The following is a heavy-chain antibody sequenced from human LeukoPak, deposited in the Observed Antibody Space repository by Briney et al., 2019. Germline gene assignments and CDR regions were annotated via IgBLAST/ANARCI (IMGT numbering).Heavy chain of an antibody. CDR2: FYDSGSNT. D-gene: IGHD3-22*01. J-gene: IGHJ4*02. CDR3: ARAAGPYDSSGYYFNFEY. V-gene: IGHV4-59*01. Sequence: PSETLSLTCTVSGGSITNYYWSWIQQAPGKGLEWIGYFYDSGSNTDYNPSLKSRATISVDTSKNHFPLRLSSMTAADTAVYYCARAAGPYDSSGYYFNFEYWGQGTLVTVSS. CDR1: GGSITNYY.